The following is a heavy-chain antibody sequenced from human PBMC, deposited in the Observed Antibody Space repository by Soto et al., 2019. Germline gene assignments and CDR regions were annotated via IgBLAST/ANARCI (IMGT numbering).Heavy chain of an antibody. V-gene: IGHV4-30-4*01. CDR3: ARGRSGYSGGSRKGFDP. CDR1: GDSISSGDYY. D-gene: IGHD2-15*01. Sequence: QVQLQESVPGLVKPSQTLSLTCTVSGDSISSGDYYWSWIRQPPGKGLEWIGYIYYSGSTYYNPPLKSRLTISVDTSKNKFSLKLSSVTAADTAVYYCARGRSGYSGGSRKGFDPWGQGTLVTVSS. J-gene: IGHJ5*02. CDR2: IYYSGST.